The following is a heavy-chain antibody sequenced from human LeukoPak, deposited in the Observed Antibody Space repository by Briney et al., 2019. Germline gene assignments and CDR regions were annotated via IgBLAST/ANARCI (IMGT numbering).Heavy chain of an antibody. Sequence: PSETLSLTCTVSGGSISSGSYYWSWIRQPTGKGLEWIGRIYTSGSTNYNPSLKSRVTISVDTSKNQYSLKLSSVTAADTAVYYCARASGRQLVQSNFDYWGQGTLVTVSS. CDR3: ARASGRQLVQSNFDY. J-gene: IGHJ4*02. V-gene: IGHV4-61*02. CDR1: GGSISSGSYY. D-gene: IGHD6-13*01. CDR2: IYTSGST.